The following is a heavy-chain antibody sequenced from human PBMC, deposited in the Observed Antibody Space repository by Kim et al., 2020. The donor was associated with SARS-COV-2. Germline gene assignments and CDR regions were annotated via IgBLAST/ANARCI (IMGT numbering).Heavy chain of an antibody. D-gene: IGHD3-9*01. V-gene: IGHV4-34*01. Sequence: SETLSLTCAVYGGSFSGYYWSWIRQPPGKGLEWIGEINHSGSTNYNPSLKSRVTISVDTSKNQFSLKLSSVTAADTAVYYCAIATAPGYPFDYWGQGTLVTVSS. CDR1: GGSFSGYY. CDR2: INHSGST. CDR3: AIATAPGYPFDY. J-gene: IGHJ4*02.